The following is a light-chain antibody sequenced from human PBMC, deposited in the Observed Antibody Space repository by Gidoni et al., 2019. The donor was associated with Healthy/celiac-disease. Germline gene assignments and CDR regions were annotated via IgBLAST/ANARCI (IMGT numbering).Light chain of an antibody. V-gene: IGKV3-11*01. CDR1: QSVSSY. CDR3: QQRSNWPIT. J-gene: IGKJ5*01. CDR2: EAP. Sequence: ELVLTQSPATLSLSPGERATLSCRASQSVSSYLAWYQQKPGQAPRLLIYEAPNRATGIPARFSGSGSGTDFTLTISSLEPEDFAVYYCQQRSNWPITFGQGTRLEIK.